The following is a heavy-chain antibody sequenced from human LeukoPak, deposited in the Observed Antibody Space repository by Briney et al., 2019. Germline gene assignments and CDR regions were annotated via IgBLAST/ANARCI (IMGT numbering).Heavy chain of an antibody. CDR3: ASQITMIGNWFDP. Sequence: SETLSLTCTVSGVAISSSGDYWGWIRQPPGKGLEWIGSIYYSGNTYYNPSLKSRVTISVDTSKNQFSLRLSSVTAADTAVYYCASQITMIGNWFDPWGQGTLVTVSS. CDR1: GVAISSSGDY. CDR2: IYYSGNT. V-gene: IGHV4-39*01. J-gene: IGHJ5*02. D-gene: IGHD3-22*01.